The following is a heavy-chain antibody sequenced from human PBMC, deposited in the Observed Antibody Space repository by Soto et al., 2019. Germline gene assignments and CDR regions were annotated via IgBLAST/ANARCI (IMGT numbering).Heavy chain of an antibody. CDR2: LSRGGGST. D-gene: IGHD5-12*01. V-gene: IGHV3-23*01. J-gene: IGHJ3*02. CDR1: GFTFSSHG. CDR3: ARDGQYRTDGFDI. Sequence: EAQLLESGGGSVQPGGSLRLSCAASGFTFSSHGMSWIRQAPGKGLEGISGLSRGGGSTYYVDSVKGRFTISNDNAKNTLDLIMKSLRVEDTALYYCARDGQYRTDGFDIWGQWTMVTVSS.